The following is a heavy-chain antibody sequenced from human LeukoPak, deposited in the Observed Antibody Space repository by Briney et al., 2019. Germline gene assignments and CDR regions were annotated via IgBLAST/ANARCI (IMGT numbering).Heavy chain of an antibody. CDR2: VSYDANNK. D-gene: IGHD5-24*01. Sequence: PGGSLRPSCAASAFTFRTYGMHWVRQAPGKGLEWVAVVSYDANNKYYSDSVKGRFTISRDNSKNTLYLQMDSLRAEDTAVYYCAKDRHPARTDGYYFDYWGQGTLVTVSS. J-gene: IGHJ4*02. CDR3: AKDRHPARTDGYYFDY. CDR1: AFTFRTYG. V-gene: IGHV3-30*18.